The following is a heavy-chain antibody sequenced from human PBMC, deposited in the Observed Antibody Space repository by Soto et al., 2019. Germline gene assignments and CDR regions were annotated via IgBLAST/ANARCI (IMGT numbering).Heavy chain of an antibody. CDR2: IYPGDSDT. Sequence: GESLKISCKDSGYSFTNYWIGWVRQVPDKGLEWMGIIYPGDSDTRYSPSFQGQVTISADKSISTAYLQWSSLKASDTAIYYCARAMTPGIAAAGFDYWGQGTLVTVSS. CDR1: GYSFTNYW. D-gene: IGHD6-13*01. CDR3: ARAMTPGIAAAGFDY. V-gene: IGHV5-51*01. J-gene: IGHJ4*02.